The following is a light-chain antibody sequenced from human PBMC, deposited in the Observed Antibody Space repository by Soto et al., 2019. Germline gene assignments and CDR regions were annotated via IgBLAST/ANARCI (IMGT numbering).Light chain of an antibody. V-gene: IGLV7-46*01. CDR3: LLSYNTFRV. Sequence: QAVVTQEPSLTVSPGGTVTLTCGSSTGTVTSTHYPFWFQQKPGQAPTIVIYDTNNKNSWTPARFSGSLLGGKAALTLSGAQPEDEAEYYCLLSYNTFRVFGGGTKFTVL. CDR1: TGTVTSTHY. J-gene: IGLJ3*02. CDR2: DTN.